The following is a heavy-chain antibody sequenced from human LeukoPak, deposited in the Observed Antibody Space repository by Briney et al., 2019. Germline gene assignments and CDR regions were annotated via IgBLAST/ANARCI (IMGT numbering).Heavy chain of an antibody. CDR1: GYTFTSYG. CDR3: ARDQLPTLYYYYGMDV. V-gene: IGHV1-18*01. J-gene: IGHJ6*02. CDR2: ISAYNGNT. D-gene: IGHD2-2*01. Sequence: ASVKVSCKASGYTFTSYGISWVRQAPGQGLEWMGWISAYNGNTNYAQKLQGRVTMTTDTSTSTAYMELRSLRSDDTAVYYCARDQLPTLYYYYGMDVWGQGTTATVSS.